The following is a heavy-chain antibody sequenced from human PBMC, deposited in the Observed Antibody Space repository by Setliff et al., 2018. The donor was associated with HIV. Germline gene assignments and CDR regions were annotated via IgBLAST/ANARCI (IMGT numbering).Heavy chain of an antibody. CDR2: IYTSGYT. V-gene: IGHV4-61*09. J-gene: IGHJ3*01. CDR3: ARAPPGIQNDAFDV. Sequence: SETLSLTCTVSGASVTNVLYYWSWLRQPAGKGLEWIGHIYTSGYTNYNPSLKSRVTISVDTSKNQFSLRLTSVTAADTAVYYCARAPPGIQNDAFDVWGQGTMVTVSS. CDR1: GASVTNVLYY.